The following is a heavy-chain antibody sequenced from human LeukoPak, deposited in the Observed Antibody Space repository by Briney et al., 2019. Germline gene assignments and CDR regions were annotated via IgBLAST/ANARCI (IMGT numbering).Heavy chain of an antibody. Sequence: ASVKVSCKASGYTFTSYGISWARQAPGQGLEWMGWISAYNGNTNYAQKLQGRVTMTEDTSTDTAYMELSSLRSEDTAVYYCATVMVPERSTDYWGQGTLVTVSS. D-gene: IGHD1-1*01. V-gene: IGHV1-18*01. J-gene: IGHJ4*02. CDR1: GYTFTSYG. CDR3: ATVMVPERSTDY. CDR2: ISAYNGNT.